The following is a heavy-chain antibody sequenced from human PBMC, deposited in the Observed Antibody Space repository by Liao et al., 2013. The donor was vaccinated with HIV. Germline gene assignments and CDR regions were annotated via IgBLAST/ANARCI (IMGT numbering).Heavy chain of an antibody. J-gene: IGHJ6*03. D-gene: IGHD3-10*01. CDR3: ASSRGSNYYYYYLDV. CDR1: GGSISSGDYY. CDR2: IYYSGST. Sequence: QVQLQESGPGLVKPSQTLSLTCTVSGGSISSGDYYWSWIRQPPGKGLEWIGYIYYSGSTYYNPSLKSRVTISVDTSKNQFALTLNSVSAADTAVYYCASSRGSNYYYYYLDVWGKGTTVTVSS. V-gene: IGHV4-30-4*08.